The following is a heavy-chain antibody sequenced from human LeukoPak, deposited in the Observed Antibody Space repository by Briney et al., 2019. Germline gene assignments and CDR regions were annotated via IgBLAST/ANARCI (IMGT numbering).Heavy chain of an antibody. V-gene: IGHV2-5*01. CDR1: GFSLTTSGVG. J-gene: IGHJ3*02. Sequence: SGPTLVNPTQTLTLTCTFSGFSLTTSGVGVGWIRQPPGKALEWLALIYWSDDKGYSPSLKNRLTITKDTSKNQVVLTVTNMDPVDTATYYCARRFYAFDIWGQGTMVTVSS. CDR3: ARRFYAFDI. CDR2: IYWSDDK.